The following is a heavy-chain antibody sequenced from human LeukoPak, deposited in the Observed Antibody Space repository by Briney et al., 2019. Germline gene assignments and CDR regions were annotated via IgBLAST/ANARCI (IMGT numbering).Heavy chain of an antibody. J-gene: IGHJ4*02. D-gene: IGHD4-17*01. CDR1: GGSISSYY. CDR3: ARAPIYGDYSFTY. Sequence: SETLSLTCTVSGGSISSYYWSWIRQPPGEGLEWIGYIYYSGSTNYNPSLKSRVTISVDTSKNQFSLKLSSVTAADTAVYYCARAPIYGDYSFTYWGQGTLVTVSS. V-gene: IGHV4-59*08. CDR2: IYYSGST.